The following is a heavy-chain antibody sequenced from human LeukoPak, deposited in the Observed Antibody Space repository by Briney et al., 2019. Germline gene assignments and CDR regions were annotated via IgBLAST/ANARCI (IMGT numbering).Heavy chain of an antibody. Sequence: GGSLRLSCAASGFTFSSYAMHWVRQAPGNGLEWVAVISYDGSNKYYADSVKGRFTISRDNSKNTLYLQMNSLRAEDTAVYYCAIDCTESYAFDIWGQGTMVTVSS. J-gene: IGHJ3*02. CDR3: AIDCTESYAFDI. V-gene: IGHV3-30-3*01. CDR2: ISYDGSNK. D-gene: IGHD3-10*01. CDR1: GFTFSSYA.